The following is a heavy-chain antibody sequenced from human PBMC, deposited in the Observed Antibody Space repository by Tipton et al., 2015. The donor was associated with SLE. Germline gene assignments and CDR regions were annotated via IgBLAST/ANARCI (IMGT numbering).Heavy chain of an antibody. CDR3: ARYYDILTGYNWFDP. CDR2: INHSGST. D-gene: IGHD3-9*01. V-gene: IGHV4-34*01. CDR1: GMSFSGYY. J-gene: IGHJ5*02. Sequence: TLSLTCAVYGMSFSGYYWSWIRQPPGKGLEWIGEINHSGSTNYNPSLKSRVTISVDTSKNQFSLKLSSVTAADTAVYYCARYYDILTGYNWFDPWGQGTLVTVSS.